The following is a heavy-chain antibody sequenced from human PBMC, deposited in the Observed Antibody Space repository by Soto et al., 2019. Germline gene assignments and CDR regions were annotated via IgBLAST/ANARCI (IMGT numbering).Heavy chain of an antibody. J-gene: IGHJ4*01. V-gene: IGHV3-21*01. CDR1: GFTFSSNS. CDR3: CRDLYYYDIIGFLDY. D-gene: IGHD3-22*01. CDR2: ISSSSSYI. Sequence: GGSLRLSCAASGFTFSSNSMNWVRQAPGKGLEWVSSISSSSSYIYYADSVKGRFTISRDNAKNSLYLQMNSLRAEDTAVYYFCRDLYYYDIIGFLDYGGQGXLVTVFS.